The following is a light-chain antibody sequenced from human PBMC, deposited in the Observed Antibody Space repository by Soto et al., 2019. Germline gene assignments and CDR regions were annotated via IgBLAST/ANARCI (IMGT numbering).Light chain of an antibody. CDR2: GTS. J-gene: IGKJ2*01. V-gene: IGKV3-20*01. CDR3: QQYGISPPGYT. Sequence: EIVLTQSPDTLSLSPGERATLSCRASQSVLSNYLAWYQQKPGQAPRLLIYGTSRRVTGIPDRFSGSVSGTEFTLTISNLEPEDFAMYYCQQYGISPPGYTFAQGTKLEI. CDR1: QSVLSNY.